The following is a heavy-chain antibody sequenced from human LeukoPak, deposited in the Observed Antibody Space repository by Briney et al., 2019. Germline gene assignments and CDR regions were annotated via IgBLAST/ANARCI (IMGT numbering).Heavy chain of an antibody. J-gene: IGHJ2*01. CDR1: GVTFSNFA. Sequence: GRSLRLSCVASGVTFSNFAMHWVRQAPGKGLEWVALVSYDGNNKYYADSVKGRFTISRDNSKNTLYLQVNSLRPEDTAVYYCASNIAVAGPFDLWGRGTLVTVSS. D-gene: IGHD6-19*01. V-gene: IGHV3-30*04. CDR2: VSYDGNNK. CDR3: ASNIAVAGPFDL.